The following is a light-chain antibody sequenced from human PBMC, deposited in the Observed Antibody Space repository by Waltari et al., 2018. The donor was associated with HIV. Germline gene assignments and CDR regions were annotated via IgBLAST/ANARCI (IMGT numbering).Light chain of an antibody. Sequence: EIVLTQSPGTLSLSPGERATLSCRASQTVSSTSLAWYQQKPGQAPRLLIYGASSRATGIPDRFSGSGSGTDFTLTISRLEPEDFAVYYCQQYGSLPQTFGQGTKVEIK. CDR3: QQYGSLPQT. CDR1: QTVSSTS. CDR2: GAS. V-gene: IGKV3-20*01. J-gene: IGKJ1*01.